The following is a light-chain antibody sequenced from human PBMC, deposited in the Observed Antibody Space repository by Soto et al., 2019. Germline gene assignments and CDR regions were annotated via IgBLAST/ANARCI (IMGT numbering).Light chain of an antibody. CDR3: QQYDSYPVT. CDR2: KAS. V-gene: IGKV1-5*03. CDR1: QSISSW. Sequence: DIQMTQSPSTLSASVGDRVTITCRASQSISSWLAWYQKKPGRPPKLLIYKASSLESGVPSRFSGSGSGTEFTLTISSLQPDDFATYYCQQYDSYPVTFGQGTKLEIK. J-gene: IGKJ2*01.